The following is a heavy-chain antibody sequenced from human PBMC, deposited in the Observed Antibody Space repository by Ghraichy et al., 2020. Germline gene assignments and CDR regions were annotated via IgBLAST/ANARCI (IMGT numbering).Heavy chain of an antibody. CDR1: GFTFSPYG. V-gene: IGHV3-21*01. Sequence: GESLNISCAASGFTFSPYGMNWVRQTPGKGLEWVACISSSSNYMYYAASVKGRFTISRDNTRSSLFLQMHDLRAEDTALYYCARERGSGAYFYGLDVWGQGTTVTVSS. CDR3: ARERGSGAYFYGLDV. CDR2: ISSSSNYM. J-gene: IGHJ6*02. D-gene: IGHD1-26*01.